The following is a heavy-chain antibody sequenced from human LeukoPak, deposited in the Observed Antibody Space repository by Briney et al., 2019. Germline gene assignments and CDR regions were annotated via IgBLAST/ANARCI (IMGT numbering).Heavy chain of an antibody. D-gene: IGHD3-22*01. CDR2: IYYSGST. J-gene: IGHJ4*02. V-gene: IGHV4-59*12. CDR1: GGSISTYY. Sequence: SETLSLTCTVSGGSISTYYWSWIRQPPGKGLEWIGYIYYSGSTNYNPSLKSRVTISVDTSKNQFSLKLSSVTAADTAVYYCARDHYDSSGYPFDYWGQGTLVTVSS. CDR3: ARDHYDSSGYPFDY.